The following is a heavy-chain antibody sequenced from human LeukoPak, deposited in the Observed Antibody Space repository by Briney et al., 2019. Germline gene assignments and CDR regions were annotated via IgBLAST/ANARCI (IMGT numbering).Heavy chain of an antibody. CDR3: AREPDA. V-gene: IGHV4-39*07. J-gene: IGHJ5*02. CDR1: GDSISGSNYH. CDR2: VHHTGRA. Sequence: PSETLSLTCTGSGDSISGSNYHWGWIRQPPGKGLEWLGTVHHTGRAFYNPSLRGRTTVSVDTSKNEFSLKLTSVTAADTAVYYCAREPDAWGQGILVIVSS.